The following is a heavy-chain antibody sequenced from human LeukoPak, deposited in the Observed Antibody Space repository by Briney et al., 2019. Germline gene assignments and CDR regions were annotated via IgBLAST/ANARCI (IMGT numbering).Heavy chain of an antibody. V-gene: IGHV3-33*01. CDR2: IWYDGNNK. D-gene: IGHD2-15*01. CDR1: GFTFSSYG. CDR3: ARQHCSGGDCYFFD. J-gene: IGHJ4*02. Sequence: GGSLRLSCAVSGFTFSSYGMHWVRQAPGKGLEWVALIWYDGNNKYYADSVKGRFTISRDNSKNTLYLQLNSPRAEDTAVYYCARQHCSGGDCYFFDWGQGTLVTVSS.